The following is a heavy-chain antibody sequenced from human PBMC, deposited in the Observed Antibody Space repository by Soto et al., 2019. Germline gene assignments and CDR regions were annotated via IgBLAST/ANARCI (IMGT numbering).Heavy chain of an antibody. CDR2: IVVGSGLT. D-gene: IGHD5-18*01. V-gene: IGHV1-58*01. J-gene: IGHJ3*02. CDR1: GFTFTPSA. CDR3: AAGARGRWIRGAFDI. Sequence: QMQLVQSGPEVKKPGTSVKVSCKASGFTFTPSAVQWVRQARGQRPEWIGWIVVGSGLTNFAQKFKGRVTITRDMSTSTAFMELSSLRSDDTAVYYCAAGARGRWIRGAFDIWGQGTMVTVSS.